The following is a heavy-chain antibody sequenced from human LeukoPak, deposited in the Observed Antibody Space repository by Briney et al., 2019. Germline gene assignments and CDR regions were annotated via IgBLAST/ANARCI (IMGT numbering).Heavy chain of an antibody. CDR2: IYYSGST. Sequence: SETLSLTCTVSGGSISSYYWSWIRQPPGKGLEWIGYIYYSGSTNYNPSLKSPVTISVDTSKNQFSLKVSSVTAADTAVYYCARCRGYSYGELDYWGQGTLVTVSS. V-gene: IGHV4-59*01. CDR1: GGSISSYY. J-gene: IGHJ4*02. D-gene: IGHD5-18*01. CDR3: ARCRGYSYGELDY.